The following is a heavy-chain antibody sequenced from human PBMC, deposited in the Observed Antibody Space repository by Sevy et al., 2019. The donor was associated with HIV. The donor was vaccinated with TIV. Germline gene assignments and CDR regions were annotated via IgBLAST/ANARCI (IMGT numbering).Heavy chain of an antibody. D-gene: IGHD3-9*01. V-gene: IGHV3-30*18. CDR2: ISYHGRDK. Sequence: GRSLRLSCVVSGFTFTTSGMHWVRQAPGKGLEWVAVISYHGRDKFYADSVKGRFTISRDNSDNILCLHMNSLRSEDTAVYYCAKDFTGYNGMDVWGQGTMVTVSS. CDR3: AKDFTGYNGMDV. CDR1: GFTFTTSG. J-gene: IGHJ6*02.